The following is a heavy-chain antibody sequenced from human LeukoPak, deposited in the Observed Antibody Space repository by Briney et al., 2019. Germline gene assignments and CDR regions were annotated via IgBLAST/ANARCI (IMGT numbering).Heavy chain of an antibody. CDR2: MNPNSGNT. Sequence: ASVKVSCKASGYTFTSYDINWVRQATGQGLEWMGWMNPNSGNTGYAQKFQGRVTITRNTSISTAYMELSSLRSEDTAVYYCARPPPNQVYYYYMDVWGKGTTVTVSS. J-gene: IGHJ6*03. CDR1: GYTFTSYD. D-gene: IGHD1-14*01. CDR3: ARPPPNQVYYYYMDV. V-gene: IGHV1-8*03.